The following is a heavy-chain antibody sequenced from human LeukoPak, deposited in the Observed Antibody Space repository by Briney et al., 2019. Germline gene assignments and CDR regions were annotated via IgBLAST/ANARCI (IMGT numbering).Heavy chain of an antibody. V-gene: IGHV1-69*13. J-gene: IGHJ4*02. D-gene: IGHD1-20*01. CDR3: ARPPSGYNWNDGRVY. CDR2: IIPIFGTA. Sequence: EASVKVSCKASGGPFRSYAISWVRQAPGQGLEWMGRIIPIFGTANYAQKFQGRVTITADESTRTAYMELSSLRSEDTAVYYCARPPSGYNWNDGRVYWGQGTLVTVSS. CDR1: GGPFRSYA.